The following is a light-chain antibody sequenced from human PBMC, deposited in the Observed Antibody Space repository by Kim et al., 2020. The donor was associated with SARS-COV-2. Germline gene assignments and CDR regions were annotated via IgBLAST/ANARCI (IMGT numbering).Light chain of an antibody. CDR3: QSYDSSNWV. V-gene: IGLV6-57*02. Sequence: GKTVTLSCAGSSGSLASNYVQWYQQRPGSAPTTVIYEDNQRPSGVPDRFSGSIDSSSNSASLTISGLKTEDEADYYCQSYDSSNWVFGGGTQLTVL. CDR2: EDN. CDR1: SGSLASNY. J-gene: IGLJ3*02.